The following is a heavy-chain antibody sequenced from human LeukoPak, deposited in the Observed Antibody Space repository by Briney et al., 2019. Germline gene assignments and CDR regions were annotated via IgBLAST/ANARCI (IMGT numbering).Heavy chain of an antibody. CDR3: AVSYDILTGYYPFDY. J-gene: IGHJ4*02. D-gene: IGHD3-9*01. CDR1: GGTFSSYA. CDR2: IIPIFGTA. Sequence: GASVKVSCKASGGTFSSYAISWVRQAPGQGLEWMGGIIPIFGTANYAQKFQGRVTITADKSTSTAYMEPSSLRSEDTAVYYCAVSYDILTGYYPFDYWGQGTLVTVSS. V-gene: IGHV1-69*06.